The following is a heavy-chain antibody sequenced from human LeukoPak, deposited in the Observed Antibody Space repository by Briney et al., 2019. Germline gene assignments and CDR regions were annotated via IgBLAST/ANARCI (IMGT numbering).Heavy chain of an antibody. J-gene: IGHJ5*02. Sequence: SQTLSLTCAVSGGSISSGGYYWSWIRQHPGKGLEWIGYIYYSGSTYYNPSLKSRVTISVDTSKNQFSLKLSSVTAADTAVYYCARGITTNWFDPWGQGTLVTVSS. CDR1: GGSISSGGYY. CDR2: IYYSGST. V-gene: IGHV4-31*11. D-gene: IGHD3-16*01. CDR3: ARGITTNWFDP.